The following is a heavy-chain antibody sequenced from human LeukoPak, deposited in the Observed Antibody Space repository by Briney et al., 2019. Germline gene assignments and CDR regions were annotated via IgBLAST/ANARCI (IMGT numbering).Heavy chain of an antibody. CDR2: IYYSGST. CDR1: GGSISSYY. Sequence: SETLSLTCTVSGGSISSYYWSWIRQPPGKGLEWIGYIYYSGSTNYNPSLKSRVTISVDTSKNQFSLKLSSVTAADTAVYYCVRSSPGIAAAGRNFDYWGQGTLVTVSS. CDR3: VRSSPGIAAAGRNFDY. J-gene: IGHJ4*02. D-gene: IGHD6-13*01. V-gene: IGHV4-59*08.